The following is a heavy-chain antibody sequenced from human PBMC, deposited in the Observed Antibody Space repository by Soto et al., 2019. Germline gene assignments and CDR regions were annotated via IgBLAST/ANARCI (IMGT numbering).Heavy chain of an antibody. V-gene: IGHV3-23*01. CDR3: AKVGSETVYCGGECPLWDNCFDS. D-gene: IGHD2-21*01. Sequence: PGGSLRLSCAVSGFTFSSSALSWGRKAPGKGREWVSAIIGSGGSTYYADSVKGRFTISRDTSKNPLYLHMNRLRAEDTAVYYCAKVGSETVYCGGECPLWDNCFDSWGQGTLVTVYS. CDR2: IIGSGGST. CDR1: GFTFSSSA. J-gene: IGHJ5*01.